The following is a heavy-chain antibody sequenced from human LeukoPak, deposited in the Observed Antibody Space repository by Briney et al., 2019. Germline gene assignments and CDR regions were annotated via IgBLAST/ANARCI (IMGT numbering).Heavy chain of an antibody. V-gene: IGHV3-23*01. Sequence: PGGSLRLSCAASGFTFNNYAMNWVRQAPGKGLEWVSVISGSGGTTYYADSVKGRFTISRDSSKYTLYLQMNSLRAEDTAVYYCAKVSGGGLYYDGMDVWGQGTTVTVSS. CDR2: ISGSGGTT. D-gene: IGHD1-14*01. CDR3: AKVSGGGLYYDGMDV. CDR1: GFTFNNYA. J-gene: IGHJ6*02.